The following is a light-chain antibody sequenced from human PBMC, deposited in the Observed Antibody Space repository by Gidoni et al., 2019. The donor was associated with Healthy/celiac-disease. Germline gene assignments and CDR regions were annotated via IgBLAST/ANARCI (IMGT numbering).Light chain of an antibody. Sequence: DIQMTQSPSSVSASVGDRVTITCRASQGISSLLAWYQQKPGKAPKLLIYSASSLQSGVPSRFSGSGSGADYTLTISSLQPEDFATYFCQQANSFPRTFGQGTKVEIK. V-gene: IGKV1-12*01. CDR2: SAS. CDR3: QQANSFPRT. J-gene: IGKJ1*01. CDR1: QGISSL.